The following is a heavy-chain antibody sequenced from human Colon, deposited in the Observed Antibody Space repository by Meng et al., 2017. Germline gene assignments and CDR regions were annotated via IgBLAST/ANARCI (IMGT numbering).Heavy chain of an antibody. Sequence: GGSLRLSCAASGFTVSSNYMSWVRQAPGKGLEWVSVIYSGGSTYYADSVKGRFTISRDNSKNTLYLQMNSLRAEDTAVHYCARLEWEPTALFDYWGQGTLVTVSS. D-gene: IGHD1-26*01. CDR1: GFTVSSNY. J-gene: IGHJ4*02. V-gene: IGHV3-66*02. CDR3: ARLEWEPTALFDY. CDR2: IYSGGST.